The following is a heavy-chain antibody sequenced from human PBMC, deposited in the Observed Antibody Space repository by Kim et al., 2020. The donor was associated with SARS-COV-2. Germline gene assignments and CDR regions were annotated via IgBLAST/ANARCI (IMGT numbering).Heavy chain of an antibody. CDR2: ISWNSGSI. J-gene: IGHJ4*02. D-gene: IGHD3-16*01. CDR1: GFTFDDYA. CDR3: AKDILGVGDY. V-gene: IGHV3-9*01. Sequence: GGSLRLSCAASGFTFDDYAMHWVRQAPGKGLEWVSGISWNSGSIGYADSVKGRFTISRDNAKNSLYLQMNSLRAEGTALYYCAKDILGVGDYWGQGTLVTVSS.